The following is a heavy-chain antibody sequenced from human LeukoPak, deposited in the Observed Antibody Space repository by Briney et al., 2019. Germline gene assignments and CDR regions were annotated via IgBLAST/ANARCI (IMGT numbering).Heavy chain of an antibody. CDR1: DFTVSSNY. J-gene: IGHJ4*02. CDR3: ARQRYSYGPNFDY. V-gene: IGHV3-53*01. CDR2: TYSGGST. D-gene: IGHD5-18*01. Sequence: GGSLRLSCAASDFTVSSNYMSWVRQAPGKGLEWVSVTYSGGSTYYADSVKGRFTISRDNSKNTLYLQMNSLRAEDTAVYYCARQRYSYGPNFDYWGQGTLVTVSS.